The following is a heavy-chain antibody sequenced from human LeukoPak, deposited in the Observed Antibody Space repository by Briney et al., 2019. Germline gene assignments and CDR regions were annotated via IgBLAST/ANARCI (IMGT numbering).Heavy chain of an antibody. CDR2: IYTSGST. D-gene: IGHD3-22*01. J-gene: IGHJ4*02. CDR1: GDSISSGRYY. Sequence: SETLSLTCTVSGDSISSGRYYWSWIRQPAGKGLEWIGRIYTSGSTYYNPSLKNRVTISVDTSKNLFSLKLSSVTAADTAVYYCARWYYYDSSGYSLFDYWGQGTLVTVSS. CDR3: ARWYYYDSSGYSLFDY. V-gene: IGHV4-61*02.